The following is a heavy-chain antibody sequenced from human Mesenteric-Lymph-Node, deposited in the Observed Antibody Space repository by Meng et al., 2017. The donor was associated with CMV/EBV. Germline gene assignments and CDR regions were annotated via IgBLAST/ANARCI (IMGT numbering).Heavy chain of an antibody. D-gene: IGHD3/OR15-3a*01. Sequence: GESLKISCAASGFTFSGSAMHWVRQASGKGLEWVGRIRSKANSYATAYAASVKGRFTISRDNAKNTVYLQMNSLRAEDTAVYYCARGGYRLDMDYYFDYWGHGTLVTVSS. CDR2: IRSKANSYAT. CDR3: ARGGYRLDMDYYFDY. CDR1: GFTFSGSA. V-gene: IGHV3-73*01. J-gene: IGHJ4*01.